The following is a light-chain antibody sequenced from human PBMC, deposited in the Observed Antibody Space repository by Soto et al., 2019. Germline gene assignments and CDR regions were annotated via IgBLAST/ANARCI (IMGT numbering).Light chain of an antibody. Sequence: ERVVTQSPVTLSLPPGERATLSCRASQNITNYLIWYQHKPVQAPRLLIYDVSNRATGIPARFSGSGSGTEFTLTISSLQSEDFAVYYCQQYTDWPLISFAQGTRLETK. CDR2: DVS. CDR3: QQYTDWPLIS. V-gene: IGKV3D-15*01. J-gene: IGKJ5*01. CDR1: QNITNY.